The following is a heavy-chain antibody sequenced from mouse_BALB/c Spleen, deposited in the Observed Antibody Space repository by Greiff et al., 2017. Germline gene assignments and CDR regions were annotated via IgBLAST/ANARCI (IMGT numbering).Heavy chain of an antibody. V-gene: IGHV3-2*02. CDR3: ARGPYYRYDEGGMDY. Sequence: EVQLVESGPGLVKPSQSLSLTCTVTGYSITSDYAWNWIRQFPGNKLEWMGYISYSGSTSYNPSLKSRISITRDTSKNQFFLQLNSVTTEDTATYYCARGPYYRYDEGGMDYWGQGTSVTVSS. D-gene: IGHD2-14*01. CDR1: GYSITSDYA. J-gene: IGHJ4*01. CDR2: ISYSGST.